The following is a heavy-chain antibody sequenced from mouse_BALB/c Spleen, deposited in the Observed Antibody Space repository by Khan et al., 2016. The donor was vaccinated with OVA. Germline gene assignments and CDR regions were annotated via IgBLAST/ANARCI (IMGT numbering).Heavy chain of an antibody. Sequence: QVQLKQSGPGLVAPSQSLSITCTVSGFSLSRYNIHWVRQPPGKGLEWLGMIWGGGGTDYNSTLKSRLSITKDNSESHVFLKMNSLQTDDTVMYYCARAYYRYDGYYAMDYWGQGTSVTVSS. CDR2: IWGGGGT. D-gene: IGHD2-14*01. CDR1: GFSLSRYN. J-gene: IGHJ4*01. V-gene: IGHV2-6-4*01. CDR3: ARAYYRYDGYYAMDY.